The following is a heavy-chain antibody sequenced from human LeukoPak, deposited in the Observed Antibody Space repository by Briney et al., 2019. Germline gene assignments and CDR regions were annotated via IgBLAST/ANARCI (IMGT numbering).Heavy chain of an antibody. D-gene: IGHD5-12*01. Sequence: GGSLRLSCAVSGFTVSGNYMSWVRHAPGKGLEWVSLIYSGGTTYYADSVKGRFTISRDNSKNTLYLQMNSLRAEDTAVYYCAKGNGYSGYDFFDYWGQGTLVTVSS. J-gene: IGHJ4*02. V-gene: IGHV3-53*01. CDR1: GFTVSGNY. CDR3: AKGNGYSGYDFFDY. CDR2: IYSGGTT.